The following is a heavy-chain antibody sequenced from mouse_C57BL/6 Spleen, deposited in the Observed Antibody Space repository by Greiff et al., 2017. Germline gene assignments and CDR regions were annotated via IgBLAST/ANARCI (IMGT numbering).Heavy chain of an antibody. Sequence: VQRVESGPELVKPGASVKISCKASGYAFSSSWMNWVKQRPGKGLEWIGRIYPGDGDTNYNGKFKGKATLTADKSSSTAYMQLSSLTSEDSAVYFCAIRWEGDYWGQGTSVTVSS. CDR2: IYPGDGDT. J-gene: IGHJ4*01. CDR3: AIRWEGDY. V-gene: IGHV1-82*01. CDR1: GYAFSSSW. D-gene: IGHD2-3*01.